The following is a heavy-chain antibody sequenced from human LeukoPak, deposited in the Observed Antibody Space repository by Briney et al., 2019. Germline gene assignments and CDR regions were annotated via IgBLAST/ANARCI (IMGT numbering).Heavy chain of an antibody. CDR3: ARDGTYYYDSSGYYYSYYYYMDV. D-gene: IGHD3-22*01. CDR1: GFTFSSYA. CDR2: ISYDGSNK. J-gene: IGHJ6*03. Sequence: GGPLRLSCAASGFTFSSYAMHWVRQAPGKGLEWVAVISYDGSNKYYADSVKGRFTISRDNSKNTLYLQMNSLRAEDTAVYYCARDGTYYYDSSGYYYSYYYYMDVWGKGTTVTVSS. V-gene: IGHV3-30*01.